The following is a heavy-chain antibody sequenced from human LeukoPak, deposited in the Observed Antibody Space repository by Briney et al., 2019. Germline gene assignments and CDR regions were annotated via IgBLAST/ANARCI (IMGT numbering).Heavy chain of an antibody. CDR1: GGSISSYY. CDR3: ARDPSWEWNWFDP. V-gene: IGHV4-59*01. Sequence: SETLSRTCTVSGGSISSYYWSWIRQPPGKGLEWIGYIYYSGSTNYNPSLKSRVTISVDTSKNQFSLKLSSVTAADTAVYYCARDPSWEWNWFDPWGQGTLVTVSS. J-gene: IGHJ5*02. CDR2: IYYSGST. D-gene: IGHD3-3*01.